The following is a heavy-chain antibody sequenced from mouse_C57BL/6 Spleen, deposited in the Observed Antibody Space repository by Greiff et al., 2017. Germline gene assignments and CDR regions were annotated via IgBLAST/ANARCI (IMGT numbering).Heavy chain of an antibody. J-gene: IGHJ2*01. V-gene: IGHV5-9*01. CDR2: ISGGGGNT. Sequence: EVMLVESGGGLVKPGGSLKLSCAASGFTFSSYTMSWVRQTPEKRLEWVATISGGGGNTYYPDSVKGRFTISRDNAKNTLYLQMSSLRSEDTALYYCARQGDYDENFDYWGQGTTLTVSS. CDR1: GFTFSSYT. CDR3: ARQGDYDENFDY. D-gene: IGHD2-4*01.